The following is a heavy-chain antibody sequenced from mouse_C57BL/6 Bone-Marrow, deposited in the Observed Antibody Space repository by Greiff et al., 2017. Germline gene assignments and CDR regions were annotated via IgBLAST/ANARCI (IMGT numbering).Heavy chain of an antibody. CDR3: TRSTAQAFKAY. Sequence: VKLQQSGAELVRPGASVTLSCKASGYTFTDYEMHWVKQTPVHGLEWIGAIDPETGGTAYNQKFKGKAILTADKSSSTAYMELRSLTSEDSAVYYCTRSTAQAFKAYWGQGTLVTVSA. J-gene: IGHJ3*01. V-gene: IGHV1-15*01. CDR1: GYTFTDYE. D-gene: IGHD3-2*02. CDR2: IDPETGGT.